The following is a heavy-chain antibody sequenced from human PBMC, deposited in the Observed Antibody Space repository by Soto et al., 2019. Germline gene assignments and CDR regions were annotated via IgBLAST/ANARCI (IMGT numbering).Heavy chain of an antibody. CDR1: GYTFTSYG. Sequence: QVQLVQSGAEVKKPGASVKVSCKASGYTFTSYGISWVRQAPGQGLEWMGWISAYNGNTNYAQKLQGRVTMTTDTSTSTAYMELRSLRSDDTAVYYCARDGGEDYYDSSGYYKRGYYYYRMDVWGQGTTVTVSS. J-gene: IGHJ6*02. CDR3: ARDGGEDYYDSSGYYKRGYYYYRMDV. D-gene: IGHD3-22*01. CDR2: ISAYNGNT. V-gene: IGHV1-18*01.